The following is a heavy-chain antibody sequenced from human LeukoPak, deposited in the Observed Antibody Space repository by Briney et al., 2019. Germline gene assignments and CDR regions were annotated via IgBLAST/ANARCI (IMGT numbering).Heavy chain of an antibody. CDR3: ASGSGYSYGADY. D-gene: IGHD5-18*01. J-gene: IGHJ4*02. CDR1: GGSFSGYY. CDR2: INHSGST. V-gene: IGHV4-34*01. Sequence: PSETLSLTCAVYGGSFSGYYWSWIRQPPGKGLEWIGEINHSGSTNYNPSLKSRVTISVDTSKNQFSLKLSSVTAADTAVYYCASGSGYSYGADYWGQGTLVTVSS.